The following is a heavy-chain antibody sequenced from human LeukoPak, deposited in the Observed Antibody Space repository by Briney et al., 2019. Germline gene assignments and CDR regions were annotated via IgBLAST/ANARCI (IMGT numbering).Heavy chain of an antibody. CDR3: AGRTAAQDYYMDV. CDR1: GFTVSSNY. CDR2: IYSDGTT. D-gene: IGHD5-18*01. Sequence: PGGSLRLSCAASGFTVSSNYMTWVRQAPGKGLEWVSVIYSDGTTYYADSVKGRFTISRGKSKNTLYLQMNSLRAGDTAVYYCAGRTAAQDYYMDVWGKGTTVTISS. V-gene: IGHV3-53*01. J-gene: IGHJ6*03.